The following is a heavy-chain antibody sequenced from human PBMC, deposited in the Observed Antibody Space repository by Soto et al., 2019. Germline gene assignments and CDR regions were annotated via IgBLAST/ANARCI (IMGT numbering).Heavy chain of an antibody. J-gene: IGHJ6*02. CDR1: GFTFSSYG. CDR3: AKDIAARYGMDV. CDR2: ISYDGSNK. D-gene: IGHD6-6*01. Sequence: GGSLRLSCAASGFTFSSYGMHWVRQAPGKGLEWVAVISYDGSNKYYADSVKGRFTISRDNSKNTLYLQMNSLRAEDTAVYYCAKDIAARYGMDVWGQGTTVTVSS. V-gene: IGHV3-30*18.